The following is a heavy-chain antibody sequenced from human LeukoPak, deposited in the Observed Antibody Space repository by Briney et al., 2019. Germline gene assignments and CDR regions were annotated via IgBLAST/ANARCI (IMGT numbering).Heavy chain of an antibody. CDR3: ARGGKPYQVLTFEDPLTY. Sequence: PSETLSLTCTVSGGSISSGGYYWSWIRQHPGKGLEWIGYIYYSGSTNYNPSLKSRVTISVDTSKNQFSLKLSSVTAADTAVYYCARGGKPYQVLTFEDPLTYWGQGTLVTVSS. CDR2: IYYSGST. D-gene: IGHD2-2*01. J-gene: IGHJ4*02. CDR1: GGSISSGGYY. V-gene: IGHV4-61*08.